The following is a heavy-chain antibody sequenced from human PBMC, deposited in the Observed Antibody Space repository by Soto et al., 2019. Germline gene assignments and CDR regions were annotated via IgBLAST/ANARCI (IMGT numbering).Heavy chain of an antibody. V-gene: IGHV3-43*01. CDR3: AKDSSDILTGQKRYFDS. J-gene: IGHJ4*02. D-gene: IGHD3-9*01. CDR1: VLTFNAYT. CDR2: ISWDGGIA. Sequence: PWGFLRLSWASSVLTFNAYTMHWVRQARGKGLEWVYLISWDGGIAYYGGSVKGRFTVSRDNSDNSLYLQMTSLRSDDTAFYYCAKDSSDILTGQKRYFDSWGQGTMVTDSS.